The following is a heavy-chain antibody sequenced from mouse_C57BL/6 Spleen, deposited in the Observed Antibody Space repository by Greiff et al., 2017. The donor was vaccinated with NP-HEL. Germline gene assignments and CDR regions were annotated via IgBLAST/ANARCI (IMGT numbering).Heavy chain of an antibody. CDR1: GYSITSGDY. J-gene: IGHJ2*01. CDR3: ASFYGYERDYFDY. V-gene: IGHV3-6*01. Sequence: EVQLQESGPGLVKPSQSLSLTCSVTGYSITSGDYWYCLRQSPGNLLEWMGFISYGGSNYYNPSLKNRISITRDTSKNQFFLKLNSVTTEDTATYYCASFYGYERDYFDYWGQGTTLTVSS. CDR2: ISYGGSN. D-gene: IGHD2-2*01.